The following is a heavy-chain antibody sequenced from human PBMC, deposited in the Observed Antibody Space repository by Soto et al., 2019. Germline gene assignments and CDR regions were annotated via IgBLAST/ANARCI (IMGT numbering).Heavy chain of an antibody. CDR3: ARMHYDFWSGYTATDYGMDG. CDR2: IDWDGDK. Sequence: SGPTLVNPTQTLTLTCTFSGFSLSTSGMRVSWIRQPPGKALEWLARIDWDGDKFYSTSLKTRLTISKDTSKNQVVLTMTNMDPVETATYYCARMHYDFWSGYTATDYGMDGWGQGTTVTVSS. V-gene: IGHV2-70*04. J-gene: IGHJ6*02. CDR1: GFSLSTSGMR. D-gene: IGHD3-3*01.